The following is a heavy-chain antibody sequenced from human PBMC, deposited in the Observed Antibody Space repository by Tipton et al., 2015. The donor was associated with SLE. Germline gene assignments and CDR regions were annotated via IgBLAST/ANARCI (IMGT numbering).Heavy chain of an antibody. V-gene: IGHV4-61*02. D-gene: IGHD3-3*01. CDR3: ARGGDFWSGPTSNYYFYYYMDV. CDR2: IYISGST. CDR1: GDSVSNGIYY. J-gene: IGHJ6*03. Sequence: TLSLTCTVSGDSVSNGIYYWSWVRQSAGKGLEWIGRIYISGSTNYNPSFESRVTISRDTSKNQFSLKLSSVTAADSAVYYCARGGDFWSGPTSNYYFYYYMDVWGKGTTVTVSS.